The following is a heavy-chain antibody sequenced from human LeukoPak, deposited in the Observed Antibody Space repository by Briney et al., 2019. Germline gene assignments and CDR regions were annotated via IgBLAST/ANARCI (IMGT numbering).Heavy chain of an antibody. CDR3: ARGMVRGDY. J-gene: IGHJ4*02. V-gene: IGHV3-23*01. D-gene: IGHD3-10*01. CDR2: ISGSGSNT. CDR1: GFTFSNYA. Sequence: GGSLRLSCEASGFTFSNYAMTWVRQAPGQGLEWVSGISGSGSNTYYADSVKGRFTISRDNAKNSLYLQMNSLRAEDTAVYYCARGMVRGDYWGQGTLVTVSS.